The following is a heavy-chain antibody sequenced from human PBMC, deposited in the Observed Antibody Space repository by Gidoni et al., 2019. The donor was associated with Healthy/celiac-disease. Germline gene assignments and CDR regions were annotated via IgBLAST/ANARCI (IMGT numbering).Heavy chain of an antibody. J-gene: IGHJ4*02. CDR2: IDWDDDK. CDR1: GFSLSTSGMC. D-gene: IGHD3-3*01. CDR3: ARNTIFGVVITPPDY. Sequence: QVTLRESGPALVKPTQTLTLTCPFPGFSLSTSGMCVSWIRQPPGKALEWLALIDWDDDKYYSTSLKTRLTISKDTSKNQVVLTMTNMDPVDTATYYCARNTIFGVVITPPDYWGQGTLVTVSS. V-gene: IGHV2-70*01.